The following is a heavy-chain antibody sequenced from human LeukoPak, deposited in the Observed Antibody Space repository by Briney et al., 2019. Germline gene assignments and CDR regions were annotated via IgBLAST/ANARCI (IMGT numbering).Heavy chain of an antibody. V-gene: IGHV3-66*01. CDR1: GFTFSSYA. CDR3: ARDLHQDYFDY. Sequence: PGGSLRLSCAASGFTFSSYAMSWVRQAPGKGLEWVSVIYSGGSTYYADSVKGRFTISRDNSKNTLYLQMNSLRAEDTAVYYCARDLHQDYFDYWGQGTLVTVSS. CDR2: IYSGGST. J-gene: IGHJ4*02.